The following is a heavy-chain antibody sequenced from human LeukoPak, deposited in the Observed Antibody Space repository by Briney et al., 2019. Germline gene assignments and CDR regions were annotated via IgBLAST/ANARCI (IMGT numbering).Heavy chain of an antibody. J-gene: IGHJ4*02. Sequence: PSETLSLTCTVSGGSISSYYWSWIRQPPGKGLEWIGYIYYSGSTNYNPSLKSRVTLSVDTSKNQFSLKLSPVTAADTALYYCARRSSLFYFDFWGQGTLVTVSS. V-gene: IGHV4-59*08. CDR1: GGSISSYY. D-gene: IGHD2-15*01. CDR2: IYYSGST. CDR3: ARRSSLFYFDF.